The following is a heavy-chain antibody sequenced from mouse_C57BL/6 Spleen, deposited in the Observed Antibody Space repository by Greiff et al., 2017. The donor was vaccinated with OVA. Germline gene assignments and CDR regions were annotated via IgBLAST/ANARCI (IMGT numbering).Heavy chain of an antibody. V-gene: IGHV3-6*01. CDR1: GYSITSGYY. J-gene: IGHJ2*01. D-gene: IGHD2-5*01. Sequence: VQLKESGPGLVKPSQSLSLTCSVTGYSITSGYYWNWIRQFPGNKLEWMGYISYDGSNNYNPSLKNRISITRDTSKNQFFLKLNSVTTEDTATYYCASDYSNSYYFDYWGQGTTLTVSS. CDR3: ASDYSNSYYFDY. CDR2: ISYDGSN.